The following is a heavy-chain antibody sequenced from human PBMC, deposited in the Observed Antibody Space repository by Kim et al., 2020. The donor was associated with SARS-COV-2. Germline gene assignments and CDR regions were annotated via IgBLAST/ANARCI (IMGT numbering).Heavy chain of an antibody. J-gene: IGHJ4*02. D-gene: IGHD3-22*01. Sequence: GGSLRLSCAASGFPFSAYWMNWVCQAPGKGLEWVARIKQDGSEKYYVDSVKGRFTLSRDNAKNSLYLQMNSLRAEDTAVYYCTRGQTYYIYWGQGTLVTV. CDR3: TRGQTYYIY. CDR1: GFPFSAYW. CDR2: IKQDGSEK. V-gene: IGHV3-7*01.